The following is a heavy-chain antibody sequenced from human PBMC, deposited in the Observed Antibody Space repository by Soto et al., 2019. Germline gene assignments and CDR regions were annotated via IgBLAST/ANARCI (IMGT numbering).Heavy chain of an antibody. V-gene: IGHV1-69*13. CDR1: GYTFTRSG. J-gene: IGHJ4*02. Sequence: ASVKVSCKASGYTFTRSGISWVRQAPGQGLEWMGGIIPIFGTANYAQKFQGRVTITADESTSTAYMELSSLRSEDTAVYYCATEYYSDCSDYWGQGTLVTVSS. CDR2: IIPIFGTA. D-gene: IGHD3-22*01. CDR3: ATEYYSDCSDY.